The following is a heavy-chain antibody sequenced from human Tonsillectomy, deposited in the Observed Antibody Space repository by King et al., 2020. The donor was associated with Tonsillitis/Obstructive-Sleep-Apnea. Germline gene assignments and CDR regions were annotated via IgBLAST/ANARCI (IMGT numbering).Heavy chain of an antibody. CDR2: IWYDGSNK. CDR3: ARHYGYYDILTGYFGTSTWGYFDY. D-gene: IGHD3-9*01. V-gene: IGHV3-33*01. J-gene: IGHJ4*02. CDR1: GFTFSSYG. Sequence: QVQLVESGGGVVQPGRSLRLSCAASGFTFSSYGMHWVRQAPGKGLEWVAVIWYDGSNKYYADSVKGRFTISRDNSKNTLYLQMNSLRAEDTAVYYCARHYGYYDILTGYFGTSTWGYFDYWGQGTLVTVSS.